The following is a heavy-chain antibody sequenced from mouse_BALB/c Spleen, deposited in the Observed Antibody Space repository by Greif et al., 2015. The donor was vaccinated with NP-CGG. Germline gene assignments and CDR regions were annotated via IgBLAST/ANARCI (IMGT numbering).Heavy chain of an antibody. V-gene: IGHV1-84*02. CDR3: ARRTGTEAMDY. Sequence: QLQESGPELVKPGASVKISCKASGYTFTDYYINWVKQKPGQGLEWIGWIYPGSGNTKYNEKFKGKATLTVDTSSSTAYMQLSSLTSEGTAVYFCARRTGTEAMDYWGQGTSVTVSS. D-gene: IGHD4-1*01. CDR1: GYTFTDYY. CDR2: IYPGSGNT. J-gene: IGHJ4*01.